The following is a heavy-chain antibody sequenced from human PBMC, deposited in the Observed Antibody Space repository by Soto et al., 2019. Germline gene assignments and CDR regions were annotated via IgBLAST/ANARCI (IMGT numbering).Heavy chain of an antibody. CDR3: ARWYSSGWYDYYYYYGMDV. CDR2: ISSSSSYI. D-gene: IGHD6-19*01. Sequence: PGWSVRLACASSRFTFRSYSMNWVRKAPGKGLEWVSSISSSSSYIYYADSVKGRFTISRDNAKNSLYLQMNSLRAEDTAVYYCARWYSSGWYDYYYYYGMDVWGQGTTVTVSS. J-gene: IGHJ6*02. V-gene: IGHV3-21*01. CDR1: RFTFRSYS.